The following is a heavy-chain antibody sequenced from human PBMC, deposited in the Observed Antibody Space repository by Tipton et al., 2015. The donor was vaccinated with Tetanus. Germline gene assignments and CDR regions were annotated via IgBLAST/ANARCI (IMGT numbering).Heavy chain of an antibody. J-gene: IGHJ4*02. CDR3: ARDRDGGWSLDS. D-gene: IGHD6-19*01. V-gene: IGHV3-66*01. Sequence: SLRLSCAVSGFTVRDFYMSWVRQAPGKGLEWVSIIYSGGSTYYADSVKGRFTISRDNSKNTLYLQMGSLGPEDMGVYYCARDRDGGWSLDSWGQGTLVTVSS. CDR2: IYSGGST. CDR1: GFTVRDFY.